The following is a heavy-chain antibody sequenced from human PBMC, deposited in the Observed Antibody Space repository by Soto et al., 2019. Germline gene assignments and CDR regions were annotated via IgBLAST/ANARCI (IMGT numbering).Heavy chain of an antibody. CDR1: GGTFSSYA. D-gene: IGHD6-6*01. V-gene: IGHV1-69*01. Sequence: QVPLVQSGAEVKKPGSSVKVSCKASGGTFSSYAISWVRQAPGQGLEWMGGIIPIFGTANYAQKFQGRVTITADESTSTAYMELSSLRSEDTAVYYCARGVAARASPPYYYGMDVWGQGTTVTVSS. J-gene: IGHJ6*02. CDR3: ARGVAARASPPYYYGMDV. CDR2: IIPIFGTA.